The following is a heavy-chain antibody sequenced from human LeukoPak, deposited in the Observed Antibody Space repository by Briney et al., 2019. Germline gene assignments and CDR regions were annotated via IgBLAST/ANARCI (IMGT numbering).Heavy chain of an antibody. CDR3: ARDKRVLPPYYYGMDV. CDR1: GYTFTSYG. Sequence: ASVEVSCKASGYTFTSYGISWVRQAPGQGLERMGWISAYNGNTNYAQKLQGRVTMTTDTSTSTAYMELRSLRSDDTAVYYCARDKRVLPPYYYGMDVWGQGTTVTVSS. D-gene: IGHD3-10*01. V-gene: IGHV1-18*01. J-gene: IGHJ6*02. CDR2: ISAYNGNT.